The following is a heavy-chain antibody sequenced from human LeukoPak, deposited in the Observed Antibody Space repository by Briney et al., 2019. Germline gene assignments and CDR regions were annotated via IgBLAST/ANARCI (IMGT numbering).Heavy chain of an antibody. D-gene: IGHD2-15*01. CDR2: VSSSSNYI. CDR1: GFTLSSYS. Sequence: GGSLRLSCAASGFTLSSYSMSWVRQDPGKGLEWVSSVSSSSNYIYYADSVKGRFTISRDNAKNSLYLQMNSLSAEDTAVYYCARDFVAYCSGGSCFTDYWGQGTLVTVSS. CDR3: ARDFVAYCSGGSCFTDY. J-gene: IGHJ4*02. V-gene: IGHV3-21*01.